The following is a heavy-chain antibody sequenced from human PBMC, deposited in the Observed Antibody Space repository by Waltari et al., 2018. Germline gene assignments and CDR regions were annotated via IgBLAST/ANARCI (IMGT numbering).Heavy chain of an antibody. CDR3: AKQGITMEHFSM. V-gene: IGHV3-23*01. CDR1: GFTFSVYA. Sequence: EVQLLESGGGLVQPGGSLRLSCAASGFTFSVYAISWVRQAPGKGLEWGSTFSGTGGNTYYADSVRGRFTISRDNSKNTLYLQMKSLRAEDTAVYHCAKQGITMEHFSMWGQGTMVTVSS. D-gene: IGHD3-10*01. J-gene: IGHJ3*02. CDR2: FSGTGGNT.